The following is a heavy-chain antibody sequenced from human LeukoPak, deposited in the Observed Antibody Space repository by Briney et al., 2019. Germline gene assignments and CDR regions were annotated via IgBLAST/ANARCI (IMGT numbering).Heavy chain of an antibody. V-gene: IGHV3-21*01. CDR2: ISSSSSYI. Sequence: PGGSLRLSCAASGFTFSGYSMNWVRQAPGKGLEWVSSISSSSSYIYYADSVKGRFTISRDNAKNSLYLQMNSLRAEDTAVYYCARLWVSSSPFDYWGQGTLVTVSS. J-gene: IGHJ4*02. CDR3: ARLWVSSSPFDY. CDR1: GFTFSGYS. D-gene: IGHD6-6*01.